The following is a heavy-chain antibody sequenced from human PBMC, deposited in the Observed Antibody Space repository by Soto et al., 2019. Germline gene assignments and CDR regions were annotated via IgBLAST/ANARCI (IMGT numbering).Heavy chain of an antibody. CDR1: GFTFSSYW. D-gene: IGHD3-16*02. V-gene: IGHV3-74*01. J-gene: IGHJ4*02. CDR3: ARVEEGYYDYVWGSYRGIDY. Sequence: GGSLRLSCAASGFTFSSYWMHWVRQAPGKGLVWVSRINSDGSSTSSADSVKGRFTISRDNAKNTLYLQMNSLRAEDTAVYYCARVEEGYYDYVWGSYRGIDYWGQGTLVTVSS. CDR2: INSDGSST.